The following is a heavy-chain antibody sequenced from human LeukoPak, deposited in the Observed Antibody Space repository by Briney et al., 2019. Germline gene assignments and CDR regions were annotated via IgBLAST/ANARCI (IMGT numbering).Heavy chain of an antibody. CDR3: ARGRTATTQEHAFDI. D-gene: IGHD5-24*01. Sequence: ASVKVSCKASGGTFSSYAISWVRQAPGQGLEWMGGVIPIFGTANYAQKFQGRVTITTDESTSTAYMELSSLRSEDTAVYYCARGRTATTQEHAFDIWGQGTMVTVSS. V-gene: IGHV1-69*05. J-gene: IGHJ3*02. CDR2: VIPIFGTA. CDR1: GGTFSSYA.